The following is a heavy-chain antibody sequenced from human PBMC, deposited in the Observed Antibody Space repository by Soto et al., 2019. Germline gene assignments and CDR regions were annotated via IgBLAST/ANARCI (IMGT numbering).Heavy chain of an antibody. CDR3: ARVRDCISTSCYWGGDYYYYGMDV. J-gene: IGHJ6*02. D-gene: IGHD2-2*01. CDR1: GGSISSSLYF. CDR2: IYYSGST. V-gene: IGHV4-39*07. Sequence: PSETLSLTCSVSGGSISSSLYFWGWIRQPPGKGLEWIGSIYYSGSTYYNPSLKSRVTVSVDTSKNQFSLKLSSVTAADTAVYYCARVRDCISTSCYWGGDYYYYGMDVWGQGTTVTVSS.